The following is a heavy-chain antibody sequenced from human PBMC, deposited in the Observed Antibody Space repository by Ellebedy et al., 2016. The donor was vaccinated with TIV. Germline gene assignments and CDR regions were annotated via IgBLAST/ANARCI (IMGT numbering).Heavy chain of an antibody. Sequence: GESLKISXAASGFTFRRFAKHWVRQAPGKGLEWVAVVSADGSRKSYADSVKERFTISRDNSKNTLFVQMNSLRVEDTAVYYCAKPSDPNPGYSASWATYFDSWGQGTLVTVSS. D-gene: IGHD6-13*01. CDR3: AKPSDPNPGYSASWATYFDS. V-gene: IGHV3-30*18. CDR2: VSADGSRK. CDR1: GFTFRRFA. J-gene: IGHJ4*02.